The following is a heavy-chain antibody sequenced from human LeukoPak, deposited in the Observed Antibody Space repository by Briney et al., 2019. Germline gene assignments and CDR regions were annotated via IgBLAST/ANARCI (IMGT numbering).Heavy chain of an antibody. V-gene: IGHV4-59*08. D-gene: IGHD6-19*01. J-gene: IGHJ4*02. Sequence: SETLFLTCTVSGGSISSYYWSWIRQPPGKGLEWIGYIYYSGSTNYNPSLKSRVTISVDTSKNQFSLKLSSVTAADTAVYYCARLLAVAGYSDYWGQGTLVTVSS. CDR3: ARLLAVAGYSDY. CDR1: GGSISSYY. CDR2: IYYSGST.